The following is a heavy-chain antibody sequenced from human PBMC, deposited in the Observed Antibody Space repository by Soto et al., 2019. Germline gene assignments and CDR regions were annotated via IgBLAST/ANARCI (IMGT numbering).Heavy chain of an antibody. CDR3: AREVVRGVIIKVNWFDP. J-gene: IGHJ5*02. D-gene: IGHD3-10*01. CDR1: GYTFTGYG. Sequence: GASVKVSCKASGYTFTGYGISWVRQAPGQGLEWMGWISAYNGNTNYAQKLQGRVTMTTDTSTSTAYMELRSLRSDDTAVYYCAREVVRGVIIKVNWFDPWGQGTLVTVSS. V-gene: IGHV1-18*01. CDR2: ISAYNGNT.